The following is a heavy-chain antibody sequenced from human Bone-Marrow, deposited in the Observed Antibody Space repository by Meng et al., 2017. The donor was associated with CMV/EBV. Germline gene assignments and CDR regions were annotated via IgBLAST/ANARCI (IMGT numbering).Heavy chain of an antibody. Sequence: LTCTVSGASISSIGHYWGWIRQAPGRGLDWIATISHSGYTYYSQSLKSRVTLSVDTSNNQFSLRLTSVTAADTAVFYCAREQGYHVYWGRGILVTVSS. CDR2: ISHSGYT. V-gene: IGHV4-39*07. CDR1: GASISSIGHY. D-gene: IGHD5-12*01. CDR3: AREQGYHVY. J-gene: IGHJ4*02.